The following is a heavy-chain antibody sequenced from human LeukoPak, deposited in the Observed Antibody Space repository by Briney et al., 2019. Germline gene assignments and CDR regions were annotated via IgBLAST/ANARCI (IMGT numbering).Heavy chain of an antibody. J-gene: IGHJ5*02. Sequence: GGSLRLSCAASGFTFSHFAMMWVRQAPGTGLQWVSTITGYGATFYADSVRGRFTIFRDTSMNTLFLQMNSLGAEDTAVYYCAKGAAAGKVDWFDPWGQGTLVTVSS. D-gene: IGHD6-13*01. V-gene: IGHV3-23*01. CDR2: ITGYGAT. CDR1: GFTFSHFA. CDR3: AKGAAAGKVDWFDP.